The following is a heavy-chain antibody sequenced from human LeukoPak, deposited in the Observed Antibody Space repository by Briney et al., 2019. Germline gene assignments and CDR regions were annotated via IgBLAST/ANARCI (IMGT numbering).Heavy chain of an antibody. Sequence: PGGSLRLSCAASGFTFSSFCMSWVRQAPGKGLEWVANIKQDASEKHYVDSVKGRFTISRDNAKNSLYLQMNSLRAEDTAVYYCARVSYRAHYYYYMDVWGKGTTVTVSS. V-gene: IGHV3-7*01. J-gene: IGHJ6*03. CDR2: IKQDASEK. CDR3: ARVSYRAHYYYYMDV. CDR1: GFTFSSFC. D-gene: IGHD3-10*01.